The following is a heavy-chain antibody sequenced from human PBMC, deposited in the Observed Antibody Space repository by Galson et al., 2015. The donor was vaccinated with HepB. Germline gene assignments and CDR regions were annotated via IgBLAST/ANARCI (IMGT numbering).Heavy chain of an antibody. D-gene: IGHD1-26*01. J-gene: IGHJ4*02. V-gene: IGHV3-11*05. CDR1: GFTFSDYY. CDR2: ISSSSSYT. Sequence: SLRLSCEASGFTFSDYYMGWIRQAPGKGLEWVSYISSSSSYTNYADSVKGRFTISRDNAKNSLYLQMNSLRYEDTAVYYCAREGGAPAFDYWGQGTLVTVSS. CDR3: AREGGAPAFDY.